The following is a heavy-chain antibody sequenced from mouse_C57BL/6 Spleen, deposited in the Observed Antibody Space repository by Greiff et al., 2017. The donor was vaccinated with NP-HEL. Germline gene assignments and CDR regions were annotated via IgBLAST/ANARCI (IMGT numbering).Heavy chain of an antibody. CDR2: IRNKANGYTT. CDR1: GFTFTDYY. CDR3: ARYEVTMDY. J-gene: IGHJ4*01. V-gene: IGHV7-3*01. Sequence: EVKVVESGGGLVQPGGSLSLSCAASGFTFTDYYMSWVRQPPGKALEWLGFIRNKANGYTTEYSASVKGRFTISRDNSQSILYLQMNALRAEDSATYYCARYEVTMDYWGQGTSVTVSS.